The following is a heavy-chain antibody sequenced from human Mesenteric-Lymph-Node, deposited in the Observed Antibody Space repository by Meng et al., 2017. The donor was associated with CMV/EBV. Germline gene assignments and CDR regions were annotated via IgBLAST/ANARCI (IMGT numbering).Heavy chain of an antibody. CDR2: ISGSGSTI. J-gene: IGHJ6*02. V-gene: IGHV3-48*04. CDR3: ARVMDV. CDR1: GFTFSSYS. Sequence: GGSLRLSCAASGFTFSSYSMNWVRQAPGKGLEWVSAISGSGSTIYYADSVKGRFTISRDNAKNSLYLQMNSLRAEDTAVYYCARVMDVWGQGTTVTVSS.